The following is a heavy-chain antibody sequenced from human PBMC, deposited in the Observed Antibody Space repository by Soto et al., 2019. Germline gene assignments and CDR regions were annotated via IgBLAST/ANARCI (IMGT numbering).Heavy chain of an antibody. CDR2: ISSSSSTI. J-gene: IGHJ4*02. CDR1: GFTFISYS. D-gene: IGHD3-3*01. CDR3: SSDTIFGVIDY. Sequence: GGSLRLSCAGSGFTFISYSMNWVRQAPGKGLEWVSYISSSSSTIYYADSVKGRFTISRDNAKNSLYLQRNSLRDEDTAVYYCSSDTIFGVIDYWGQGTLVPVSS. V-gene: IGHV3-48*02.